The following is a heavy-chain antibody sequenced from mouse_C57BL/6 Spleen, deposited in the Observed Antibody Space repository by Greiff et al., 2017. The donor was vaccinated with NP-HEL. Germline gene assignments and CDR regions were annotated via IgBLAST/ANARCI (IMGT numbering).Heavy chain of an antibody. D-gene: IGHD1-1*01. Sequence: VQLQQSGAELVRPGASVKLSCTASGFNIKDYYMHWVKQRPEQGLEWIGRIDPEDGDTEYAPKFQGKATMTADTSSNTAYLQLSSLTSEDTAVYDCTNLDYYGSSRGFAYWGQGTLVTVSA. CDR1: GFNIKDYY. CDR2: IDPEDGDT. V-gene: IGHV14-1*01. J-gene: IGHJ3*01. CDR3: TNLDYYGSSRGFAY.